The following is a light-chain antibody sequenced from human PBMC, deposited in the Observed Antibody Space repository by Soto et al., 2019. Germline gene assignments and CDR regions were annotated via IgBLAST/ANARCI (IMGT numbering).Light chain of an antibody. Sequence: QSALTQPASVPGSPGQSITISCTGTSSDIGSYNLVSWYQQYPGKAPKLMIYEGSKRPSGVSDRFSASKSGNTASLTISGLQVEDEADYYCCSYARGSTLVFGGGTKLTVL. V-gene: IGLV2-23*01. CDR2: EGS. J-gene: IGLJ2*01. CDR1: SSDIGSYNL. CDR3: CSYARGSTLV.